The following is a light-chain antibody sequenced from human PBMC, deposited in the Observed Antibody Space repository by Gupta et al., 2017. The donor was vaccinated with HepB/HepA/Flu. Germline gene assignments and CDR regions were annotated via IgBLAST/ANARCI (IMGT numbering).Light chain of an antibody. Sequence: IQMTQSPSSVSASVGDRVTITCRASQGISSLLAWYQQKPGKAPNLLIYAASSVQSGVPSRFSGSGSGTDFTLTISSLQPEDFATYYCQQTNSFPLTFGRGTKVEIK. J-gene: IGKJ4*01. CDR1: QGISSL. V-gene: IGKV1-12*01. CDR3: QQTNSFPLT. CDR2: AAS.